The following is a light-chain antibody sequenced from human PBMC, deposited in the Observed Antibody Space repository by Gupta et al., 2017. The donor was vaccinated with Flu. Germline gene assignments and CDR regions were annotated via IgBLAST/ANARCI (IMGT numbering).Light chain of an antibody. J-gene: IGKJ4*01. CDR1: QSRLKSNGSNY. CDR2: LSS. Sequence: EIVMTQYPLSLPVAPGESASMSCRSSQSRLKSNGSNYLDWYLQRPGRSPQLLIYLSSHRASGVPDRFSGSGSGTDFTLKISRVEAEDVGVYYCMQSLQGLTFGGGTKMEIK. CDR3: MQSLQGLT. V-gene: IGKV2-28*01.